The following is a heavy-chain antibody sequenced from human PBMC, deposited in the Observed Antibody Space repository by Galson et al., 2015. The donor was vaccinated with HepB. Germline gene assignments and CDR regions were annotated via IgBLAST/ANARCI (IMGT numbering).Heavy chain of an antibody. CDR2: ISSSGSTI. V-gene: IGHV3-48*03. J-gene: IGHJ4*02. D-gene: IGHD5-24*01. CDR3: ARAGRWLQSNGPSGY. Sequence: LRLSCAASGFTFSSYEMNWVRQAPGKGLEWVSYISSSGSTIYYADSVKGRFTISRDNAKNSLYLQMDSLRAEDTAVYYCARAGRWLQSNGPSGYWGQGTLVTVSS. CDR1: GFTFSSYE.